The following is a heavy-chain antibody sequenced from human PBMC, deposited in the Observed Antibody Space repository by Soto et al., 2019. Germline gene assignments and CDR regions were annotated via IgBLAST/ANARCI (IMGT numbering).Heavy chain of an antibody. CDR1: GSSISSSSYY. Sequence: SETLSLTCTVSGSSISSSSYYWDWIRQPPGKGLEWIGSIYCSGSTYYNPSLKSLVTISVDTSKNQFSLKLSPVTAADPAVYYCATTGPGGLAGDYYGMDVWGQGTTVTVSS. CDR2: IYCSGST. J-gene: IGHJ6*02. CDR3: ATTGPGGLAGDYYGMDV. V-gene: IGHV4-39*01. D-gene: IGHD6-13*01.